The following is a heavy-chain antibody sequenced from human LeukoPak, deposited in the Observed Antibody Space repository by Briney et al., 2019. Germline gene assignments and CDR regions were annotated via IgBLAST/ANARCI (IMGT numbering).Heavy chain of an antibody. D-gene: IGHD3-3*01. Sequence: ASVKVSCKASGYTFTSYRISWVRQAPGQGLKWMGWISAFNGNTNYAQKVQGRVTMTTDTSTSTVYMELRSLRSDDTAVYYCAREAITIFGVVRTQTTYGPHRFDPWGQGTLVTVSS. J-gene: IGHJ5*02. V-gene: IGHV1-18*01. CDR1: GYTFTSYR. CDR2: ISAFNGNT. CDR3: AREAITIFGVVRTQTTYGPHRFDP.